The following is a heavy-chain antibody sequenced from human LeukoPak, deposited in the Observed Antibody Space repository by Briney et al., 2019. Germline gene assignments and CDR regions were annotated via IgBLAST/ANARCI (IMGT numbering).Heavy chain of an antibody. V-gene: IGHV4-59*01. CDR3: ARDGGYTSGWFD. J-gene: IGHJ4*02. Sequence: LETLSLTCTVSGGSISSYYWSWIRQPPGKGLEWIGYIYYSGSTNYNPSLKGRVTISLDTSKNQFSLKLSSVTAADTAVYYCARDGGYTSGWFDWGQGTLVTVSS. D-gene: IGHD6-19*01. CDR1: GGSISSYY. CDR2: IYYSGST.